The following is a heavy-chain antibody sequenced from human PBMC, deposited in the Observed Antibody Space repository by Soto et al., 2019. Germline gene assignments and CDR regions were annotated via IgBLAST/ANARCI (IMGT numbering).Heavy chain of an antibody. V-gene: IGHV3-53*02. CDR3: AKDGEYCGGDCYSFWGGVHFDY. J-gene: IGHJ4*02. CDR1: GFTVSGS. D-gene: IGHD2-21*02. Sequence: QLVETGGGLIQPGGSLKLSCSVAGFTVSGSMSWVRQAPGKGLECVAFIHSDGNTYYTDSVRGRFTISRDNSKNTLYLQMDSLRAEDTAVYYCAKDGEYCGGDCYSFWGGVHFDYWGQGTLVTVSS. CDR2: IHSDGNT.